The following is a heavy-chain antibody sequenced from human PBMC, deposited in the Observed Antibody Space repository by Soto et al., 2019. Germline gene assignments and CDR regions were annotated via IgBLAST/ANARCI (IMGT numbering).Heavy chain of an antibody. J-gene: IGHJ4*02. CDR3: ARDGVAVTTGISGY. Sequence: QVQLVQSGAEVKKPGASVKVSCKASGYTFTSYAISWVRQAPGQGLEWMGWINVYNGNTKYAQTFQGRVTMTTDTSTSTVYMGLGSLTSDDTAVYYCARDGVAVTTGISGYWGQGTLVTVSS. D-gene: IGHD4-4*01. V-gene: IGHV1-18*01. CDR1: GYTFTSYA. CDR2: INVYNGNT.